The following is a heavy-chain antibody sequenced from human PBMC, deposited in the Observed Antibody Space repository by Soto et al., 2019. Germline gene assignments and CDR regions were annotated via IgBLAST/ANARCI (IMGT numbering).Heavy chain of an antibody. Sequence: TGGSLRLSCAASGSTFSSYGMHWVRRAPGKGLEWVAVISYDGSNKYYADSVKGRFTISRDNSKNTLYLQMNSLRAEDTAVYYCAKDVGRYCSGGSCYKVPKAIDYWGQGTLVTVSS. V-gene: IGHV3-30*18. CDR1: GSTFSSYG. D-gene: IGHD2-15*01. CDR2: ISYDGSNK. J-gene: IGHJ4*02. CDR3: AKDVGRYCSGGSCYKVPKAIDY.